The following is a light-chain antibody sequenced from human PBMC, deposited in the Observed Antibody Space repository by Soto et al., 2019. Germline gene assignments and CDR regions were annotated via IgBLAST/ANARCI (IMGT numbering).Light chain of an antibody. CDR1: SSDVGGYSY. CDR3: SSYTRSSIYV. CDR2: DVS. Sequence: QSVLTQPASVSGSPGQSITISCTGTSSDVGGYSYVSWYQQLPGKAPKLMIYDVSDRPSGVSNRFSGSKSGNTASLTISGLQAEDEADYYCSSYTRSSIYVFGNGTKVTVX. J-gene: IGLJ1*01. V-gene: IGLV2-14*01.